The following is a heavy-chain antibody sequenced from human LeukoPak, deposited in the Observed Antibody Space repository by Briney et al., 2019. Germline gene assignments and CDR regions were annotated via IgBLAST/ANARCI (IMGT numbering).Heavy chain of an antibody. D-gene: IGHD1-26*01. Sequence: ASVKVSCKASGYTFTGYYMHWVRQAPGQGLEWMGWINPNSGGTNYAQKFQGRVTMTRDTSISTAYMELSRLRSDDTAVYYCARGGATTWYYYYYTDVWGKGTTVTVSS. J-gene: IGHJ6*03. CDR3: ARGGATTWYYYYYTDV. CDR2: INPNSGGT. CDR1: GYTFTGYY. V-gene: IGHV1-2*02.